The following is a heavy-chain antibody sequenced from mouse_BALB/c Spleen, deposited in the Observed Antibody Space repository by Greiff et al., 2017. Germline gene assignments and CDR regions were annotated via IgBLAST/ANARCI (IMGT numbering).Heavy chain of an antibody. Sequence: EVQVVESGGGLVKPGGSLKLSCAASGFTFSSYAMSWVRQTPEKRLEWVATISSGGSYTYYPDSVKGRFTISRDNAKNTLYLQMSSLRSEDTAMYYCARPPHYGNSAWFAYGGQGTLVTVSA. CDR2: ISSGGSYT. D-gene: IGHD2-1*01. CDR3: ARPPHYGNSAWFAY. CDR1: GFTFSSYA. V-gene: IGHV5-9-3*01. J-gene: IGHJ3*01.